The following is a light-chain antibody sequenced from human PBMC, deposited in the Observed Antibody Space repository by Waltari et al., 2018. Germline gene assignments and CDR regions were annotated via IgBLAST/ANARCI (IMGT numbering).Light chain of an antibody. J-gene: IGLJ2*01. CDR1: SRSTGGYNY. V-gene: IGLV2-8*01. CDR2: EVS. CDR3: SSYAGSDNFVV. Sequence: QSALTQPPSASGSPGQPVTISCTGPSRSTGGYNYVSWYQHHPDKAPKLMIYEVSKRPSGVPDRFSGSKSDNTASLTVSGLQAEDEADYYCSSYAGSDNFVVFGGGTKLTVL.